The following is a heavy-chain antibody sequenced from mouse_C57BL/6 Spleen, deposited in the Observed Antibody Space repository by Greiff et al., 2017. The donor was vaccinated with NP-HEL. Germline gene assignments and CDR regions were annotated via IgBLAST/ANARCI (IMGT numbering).Heavy chain of an antibody. V-gene: IGHV1-82*01. Sequence: QVQLKQSGPELVKPGASVKISCKASGYAFSSSWMNWVKQRPGKGLEWIGRIYPGDGDTNYNGKFKGKATLTADKSSSTAYMQLSSLTSEDSAVYFCARSGGYYIYYAMDYWGQGTSVTVSS. J-gene: IGHJ4*01. CDR1: GYAFSSSW. D-gene: IGHD2-3*01. CDR2: IYPGDGDT. CDR3: ARSGGYYIYYAMDY.